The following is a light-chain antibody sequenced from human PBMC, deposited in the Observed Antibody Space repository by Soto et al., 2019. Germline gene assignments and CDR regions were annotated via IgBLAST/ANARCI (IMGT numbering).Light chain of an antibody. V-gene: IGLV1-44*01. Sequence: QPVLTQPPSVSGTPGLRVNISCSGGISNIGKDTVNWNQQLPGTAPKLLMFNDDKRPSGVPDRFSGSRSGTSASLAISGLQSDDEAVYFCSTWDDSLNGWVFGGGTKLTVL. CDR1: ISNIGKDT. J-gene: IGLJ3*02. CDR2: NDD. CDR3: STWDDSLNGWV.